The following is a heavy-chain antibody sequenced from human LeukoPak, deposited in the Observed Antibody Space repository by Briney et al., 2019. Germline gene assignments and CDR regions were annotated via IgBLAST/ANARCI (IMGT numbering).Heavy chain of an antibody. CDR2: ISSSSSVI. J-gene: IGHJ4*02. CDR1: GSTFSSHT. V-gene: IGHV3-48*04. Sequence: GGSLRLSCAASGSTFSSHTMNWVRQAPGKGLEWVSYISSSSSVIYYADSVKGRFTISRDNAKNSLYLQMNSLRAEDTAVYYCARGVPTGVDYFDYWGQGTLVTVSS. CDR3: ARGVPTGVDYFDY. D-gene: IGHD2-8*02.